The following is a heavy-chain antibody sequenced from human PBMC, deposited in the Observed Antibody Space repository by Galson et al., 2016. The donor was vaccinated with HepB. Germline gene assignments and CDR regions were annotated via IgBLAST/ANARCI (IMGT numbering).Heavy chain of an antibody. Sequence: SVKVSCKASGYTFTSYDINWVRQAPGQGLEWMGGIIPILGIANSAQKFQGRVTMTRDTSISTAYMELSRPTSDDTAVYFCARTDWSTMGAFDIWGQGTMVTVS. CDR1: GYTFTSYD. D-gene: IGHD3/OR15-3a*01. CDR2: IIPILGIA. V-gene: IGHV1-2*02. J-gene: IGHJ3*02. CDR3: ARTDWSTMGAFDI.